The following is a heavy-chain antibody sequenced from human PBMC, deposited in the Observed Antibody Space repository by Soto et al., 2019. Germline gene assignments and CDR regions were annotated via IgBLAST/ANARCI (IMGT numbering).Heavy chain of an antibody. V-gene: IGHV1-46*01. J-gene: IGHJ5*02. Sequence: GASVQVSCKASGYTFTSYYMHGVRQAPGQGLEWMGIINPSGGSTSYAQKFQGRVTMTRDTSTSTVYMELSSLRSEDTAVYYCARDARFQVVVAATGWFDPWGQGTLVTVSS. D-gene: IGHD2-15*01. CDR1: GYTFTSYY. CDR3: ARDARFQVVVAATGWFDP. CDR2: INPSGGST.